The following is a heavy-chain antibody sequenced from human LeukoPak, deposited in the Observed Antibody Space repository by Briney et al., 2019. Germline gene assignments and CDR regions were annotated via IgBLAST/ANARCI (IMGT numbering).Heavy chain of an antibody. D-gene: IGHD2-2*01. V-gene: IGHV3-48*01. CDR2: ISSSSGTI. CDR1: GFTFSSYS. Sequence: PGGSLRLSCAASGFTFSSYSMNWVRQAPGKGLEWVSYISSSSGTIYYADSVKGRFTISRDNAKNSLYLQMNSLRAEDTAVYYCARDGGYCSSTSCYPIPFDYWGQGTLVTVSS. J-gene: IGHJ4*02. CDR3: ARDGGYCSSTSCYPIPFDY.